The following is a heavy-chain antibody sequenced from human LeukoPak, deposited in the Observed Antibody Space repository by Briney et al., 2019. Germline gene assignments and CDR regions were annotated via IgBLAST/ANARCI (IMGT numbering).Heavy chain of an antibody. D-gene: IGHD5-24*01. J-gene: IGHJ4*02. CDR1: GFTITTNY. CDR3: AKKRSGNGYSFDY. CDR2: IYGDDET. Sequence: GGSLRLSCAASGFTITTNYMNWVRQAPGKGLEWVSVIYGDDETNYADSVKGRFTISRDNSKNTLYLQMNSLRAEDTAVYYCAKKRSGNGYSFDYWGQGTLVTVSS. V-gene: IGHV3-66*02.